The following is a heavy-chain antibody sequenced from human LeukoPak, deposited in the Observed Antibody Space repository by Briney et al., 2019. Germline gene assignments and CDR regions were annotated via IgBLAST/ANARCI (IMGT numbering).Heavy chain of an antibody. CDR3: ARIKSYYDILTGYQGTRDAFDI. Sequence: SETLSLTCTVSGGSFSSGSYYWSWIRQPPGKGLEWIGYIYYSGSTNYNPSLKSRVTISVDTSKNQFSLKLSSVTAADTAVYYCARIKSYYDILTGYQGTRDAFDIWGQGTMVTVSS. J-gene: IGHJ3*02. D-gene: IGHD3-9*01. CDR1: GGSFSSGSYY. CDR2: IYYSGST. V-gene: IGHV4-61*01.